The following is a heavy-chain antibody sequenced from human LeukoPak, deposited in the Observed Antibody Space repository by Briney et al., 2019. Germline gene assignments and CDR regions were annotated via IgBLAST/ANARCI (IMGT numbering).Heavy chain of an antibody. V-gene: IGHV4-59*12. Sequence: SETLSLTCTVSGGSISSYYWSWVRQPPGKGLEWIGYIYYSGSTNYNPSLKSRVTISVDTSKNQFSLRLSSVTAADTAVYYCARDREGYGDGYFQHWGQGTLVTVSS. CDR1: GGSISSYY. J-gene: IGHJ1*01. CDR2: IYYSGST. CDR3: ARDREGYGDGYFQH. D-gene: IGHD4-17*01.